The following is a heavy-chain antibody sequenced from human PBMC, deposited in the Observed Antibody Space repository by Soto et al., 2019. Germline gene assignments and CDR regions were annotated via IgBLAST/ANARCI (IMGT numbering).Heavy chain of an antibody. D-gene: IGHD5-12*01. Sequence: PSETLSLTCTVSVASISYGGFSWSWIRQSPGKGLEWIGYISHLESTYFHPSFKSRLTMSIDRTRNQFSLKLSSVTAEDMAVYYCARGGGYDSFDYWGQGVLVTVSS. CDR2: ISHLEST. CDR1: VASISYGGFS. CDR3: ARGGGYDSFDY. V-gene: IGHV4-30-2*06. J-gene: IGHJ4*02.